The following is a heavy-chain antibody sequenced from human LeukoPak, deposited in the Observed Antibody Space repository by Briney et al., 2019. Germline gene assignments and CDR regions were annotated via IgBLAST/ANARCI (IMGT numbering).Heavy chain of an antibody. J-gene: IGHJ5*02. Sequence: KPSETLSLTCTVSGGSISSSSYYWGWIRQPPGKGLEWIGSIYYSGSTYYNPSLKSRVTISVDTSKNQFSLKLSSVTAADTAVYYCARGVDCSGGSCLLPWGQGTLVTVSS. CDR2: IYYSGST. D-gene: IGHD2-15*01. V-gene: IGHV4-39*01. CDR3: ARGVDCSGGSCLLP. CDR1: GGSISSSSYY.